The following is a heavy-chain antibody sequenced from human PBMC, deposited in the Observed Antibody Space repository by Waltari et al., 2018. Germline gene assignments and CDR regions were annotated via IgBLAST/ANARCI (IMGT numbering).Heavy chain of an antibody. Sequence: QVQLKQWGAGLLKPSETLSLTCAVHGGSFSGYYWSCIRQPPGKGLEWIGEINHSGSTNYNPSLKSRVTISVDTSKNQFSLKLSSVTAADTAVYYCARRGVRFGWFDPWGQGTLVTVSS. CDR2: INHSGST. D-gene: IGHD3-3*01. V-gene: IGHV4-34*01. CDR3: ARRGVRFGWFDP. CDR1: GGSFSGYY. J-gene: IGHJ5*02.